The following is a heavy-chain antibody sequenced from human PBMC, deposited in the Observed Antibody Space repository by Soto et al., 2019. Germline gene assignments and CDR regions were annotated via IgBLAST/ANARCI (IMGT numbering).Heavy chain of an antibody. CDR3: SGGGYCSSTSCPDYYYYYGMDV. J-gene: IGHJ6*02. CDR2: IIPIFGTA. D-gene: IGHD2-2*01. V-gene: IGHV1-69*01. CDR1: GGAFSSYA. Sequence: QVQLVQSGAEVKKPGSSVKVSSKASGGAFSSYAISWVRQAPGQGLEWMGGIIPIFGTANYAQKFQGRVTITADESTSTAYMELSSLRSEDTAVYYCSGGGYCSSTSCPDYYYYYGMDVWGQGTTVTVSS.